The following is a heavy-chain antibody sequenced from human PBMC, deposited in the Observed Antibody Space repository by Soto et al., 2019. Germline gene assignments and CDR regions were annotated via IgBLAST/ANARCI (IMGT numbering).Heavy chain of an antibody. J-gene: IGHJ4*02. CDR1: GLNFDDFA. V-gene: IGHV3-9*01. CDR3: AKGRYDFWSPYYFDS. D-gene: IGHD3-3*01. CDR2: ITWNSRVL. Sequence: GGSLRLSCVGTGLNFDDFAMHWVRQAPGKGLEWVSGITWNSRVLAYADSVKGRFTISRDNARNSLYLQMDSLRDEDTALYYCAKGRYDFWSPYYFDSWGQGTLVTVSA.